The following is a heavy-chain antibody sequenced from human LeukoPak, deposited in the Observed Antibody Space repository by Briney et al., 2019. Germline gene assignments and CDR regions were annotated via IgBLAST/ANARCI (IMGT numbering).Heavy chain of an antibody. Sequence: ASVKVSCKASGYTFTGYYMHWVRQAPGQGLEWMGWINPNSGGTNYAQKFQGRVTMTRDTSISTAYMDLSSLTSDDTAVYYCARMTWGVNWLDPWGQGTRVTVSS. CDR2: INPNSGGT. V-gene: IGHV1-2*02. CDR1: GYTFTGYY. CDR3: ARMTWGVNWLDP. D-gene: IGHD3-10*01. J-gene: IGHJ5*02.